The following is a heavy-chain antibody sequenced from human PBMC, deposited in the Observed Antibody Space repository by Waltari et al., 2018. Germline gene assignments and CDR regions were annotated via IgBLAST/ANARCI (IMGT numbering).Heavy chain of an antibody. CDR3: ARSRYYDFWSGYYRPYYYMDV. D-gene: IGHD3-3*01. J-gene: IGHJ6*03. V-gene: IGHV4-34*01. Sequence: QVQLQQWGAGLLKPSETLALTCGVYGGSFSGYYWSWIRQPPGKGLEWIGEINHSGSTNYNPSLKSRVTISVDTSKNQFSLKLSSVTAADTAVYYCARSRYYDFWSGYYRPYYYMDVWGKGTTVTVSS. CDR1: GGSFSGYY. CDR2: INHSGST.